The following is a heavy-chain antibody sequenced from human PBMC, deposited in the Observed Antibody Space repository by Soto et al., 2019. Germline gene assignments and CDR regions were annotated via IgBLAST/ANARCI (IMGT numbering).Heavy chain of an antibody. Sequence: SETLSLTCTVSGGSISSGGYYWSWIRQHPGKGLEWIGYIYYSGSTYCNPSLKSRVTISVDTSKNQFSLKLSSVTAADTAVCYCARVAYYYGSGSRIPIFDYWGQGTLVTVSS. CDR3: ARVAYYYGSGSRIPIFDY. D-gene: IGHD3-10*01. CDR1: GGSISSGGYY. CDR2: IYYSGST. V-gene: IGHV4-31*03. J-gene: IGHJ4*02.